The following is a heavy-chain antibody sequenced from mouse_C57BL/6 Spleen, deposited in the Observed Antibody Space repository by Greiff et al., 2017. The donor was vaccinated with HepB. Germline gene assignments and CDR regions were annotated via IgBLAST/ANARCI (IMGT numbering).Heavy chain of an antibody. Sequence: VQLQQSGAELVKPGASVKLSCKASGYTFTKYTIHWVKQRSGQGLEWIGWFYPGSGSIKYNEKFKDKATLTADKSSSTVYMELSRLTSEDSAVHFCARHAYYYGSSSYWYFDVWGTGTTVTVSS. V-gene: IGHV1-62-2*01. CDR1: GYTFTKYT. CDR2: FYPGSGSI. J-gene: IGHJ1*03. CDR3: ARHAYYYGSSSYWYFDV. D-gene: IGHD1-1*01.